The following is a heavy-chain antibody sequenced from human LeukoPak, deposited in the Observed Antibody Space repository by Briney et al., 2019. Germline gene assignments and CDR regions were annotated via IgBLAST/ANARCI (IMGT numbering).Heavy chain of an antibody. CDR1: AYTFNNYF. Sequence: ASVTVSFKASAYTFNNYFISWVRQAPGRGLEWVGWISPHSHTTHYAEKVQGRVTMTTDTSTTTVYMELRSLRSDDTAVYFCARGQSMYYWGQGTPVTVSS. V-gene: IGHV1-18*01. D-gene: IGHD2-8*01. CDR3: ARGQSMYY. CDR2: ISPHSHTT. J-gene: IGHJ4*02.